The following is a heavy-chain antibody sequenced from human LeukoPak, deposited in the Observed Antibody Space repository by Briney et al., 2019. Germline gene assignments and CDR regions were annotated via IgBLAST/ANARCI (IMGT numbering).Heavy chain of an antibody. D-gene: IGHD3-3*01. Sequence: HPGVPLRLSCTPSVFTFSRYAKICVRGAPGKGGEWFSAFCGSGGSTYYANSLEGLFTISRDNSKNTLYLQMNSLRAEDTAVYYCAKDRRDFWSGYLLDPEWYMDVWGKGATVTVSS. CDR2: FCGSGGST. J-gene: IGHJ6*03. V-gene: IGHV3-23*01. CDR1: VFTFSRYA. CDR3: AKDRRDFWSGYLLDPEWYMDV.